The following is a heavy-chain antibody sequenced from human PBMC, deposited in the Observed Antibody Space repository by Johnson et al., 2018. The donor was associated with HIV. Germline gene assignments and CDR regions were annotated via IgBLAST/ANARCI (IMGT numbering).Heavy chain of an antibody. CDR1: GFTFDDCG. D-gene: IGHD4-23*01. V-gene: IGHV3-20*04. CDR3: ARSPAKDHGGNSGAFAI. Sequence: VQLVESGGGVVRPGGSLRLSCAASGFTFDDCGMSWVRQGPGKGLEWVSGINWNGGSTGYADSVKGRFTISRDNAKNTLYLQMNSLRAEDTAMYYCARSPAKDHGGNSGAFAIWGQGTMVTVSS. J-gene: IGHJ3*02. CDR2: INWNGGST.